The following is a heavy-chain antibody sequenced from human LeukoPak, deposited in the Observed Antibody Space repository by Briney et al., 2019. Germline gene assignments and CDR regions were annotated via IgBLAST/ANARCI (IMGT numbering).Heavy chain of an antibody. J-gene: IGHJ6*03. CDR1: GFTFSSYA. CDR3: ARGAGGSSSWSYYYYYYMDV. CDR2: ISYDGSNK. Sequence: PGGSLRLSCAASGFTFSSYAMHWVRQAPGKGLEWVAVISYDGSNKYYADSVKGRFTISRDNSKNTLYLQMNSLRAEDTAVYYCARGAGGSSSWSYYYYYYMDVWGKGTTVTVSS. V-gene: IGHV3-30*04. D-gene: IGHD6-6*01.